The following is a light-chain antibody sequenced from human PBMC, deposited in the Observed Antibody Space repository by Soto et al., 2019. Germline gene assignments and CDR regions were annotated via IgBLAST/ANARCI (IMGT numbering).Light chain of an antibody. CDR3: HQYNSYWS. V-gene: IGKV1-5*01. CDR2: DAS. CDR1: QSLSTW. J-gene: IGKJ1*01. Sequence: DIQMTQSPSTLSASVGDRVTITCRASQSLSTWMAWFQQKPGKAPKLLIYDASSLESGVPSRFSGSGSGTEFTLTISSLQPDDFATYYCHQYNSYWSFGQGTKVEIK.